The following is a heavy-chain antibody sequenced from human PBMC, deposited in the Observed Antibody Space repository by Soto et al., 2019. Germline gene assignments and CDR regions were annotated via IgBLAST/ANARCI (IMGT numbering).Heavy chain of an antibody. J-gene: IGHJ3*02. D-gene: IGHD3-22*01. CDR2: TYYRSKWYN. CDR3: ARGGGYYYDRPETLGAFDI. Sequence: QVQLQQSGPGLVKPSQTLSLTCAISGDSVSSNSAAWNWIRQSPSRGLEWLGRTYYRSKWYNDYAVSVKSRITINPDTSKNQFSLQLNSVTPEDTAVYYCARGGGYYYDRPETLGAFDIWGQGTMVTVSS. V-gene: IGHV6-1*01. CDR1: GDSVSSNSAA.